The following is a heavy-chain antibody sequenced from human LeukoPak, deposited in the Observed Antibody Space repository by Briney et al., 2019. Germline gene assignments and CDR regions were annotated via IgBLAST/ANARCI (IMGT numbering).Heavy chain of an antibody. D-gene: IGHD6-13*01. V-gene: IGHV4-39*07. CDR2: INHSGST. CDR3: ARYSRHLYYFDY. Sequence: PSETLSLTCTVSGGSISSSSYYWSWIRQPPGKGLEWIGEINHSGSTNYNPSLKSRVTISVDTSKNQFSLKLSSVTAADTAVYYCARYSRHLYYFDYWGQGTLVTVSS. J-gene: IGHJ4*02. CDR1: GGSISSSSYY.